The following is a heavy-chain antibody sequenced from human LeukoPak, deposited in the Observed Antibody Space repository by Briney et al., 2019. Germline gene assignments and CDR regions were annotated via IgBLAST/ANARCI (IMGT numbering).Heavy chain of an antibody. CDR3: ASEIVATTYFPNWFDP. CDR2: FSGSGGST. Sequence: GGSLRLSCAASGFTFSSYAMSWVRQAPGKGLEWVSAFSGSGGSTYYADSVKGRFTISRDNAKNSLYLQMNSLRAEDTAVYYCASEIVATTYFPNWFDPWGQGTLVTVSS. CDR1: GFTFSSYA. J-gene: IGHJ5*02. V-gene: IGHV3-23*01. D-gene: IGHD5-12*01.